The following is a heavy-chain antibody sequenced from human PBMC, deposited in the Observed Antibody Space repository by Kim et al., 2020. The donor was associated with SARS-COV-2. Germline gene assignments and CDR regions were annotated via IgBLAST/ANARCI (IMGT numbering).Heavy chain of an antibody. V-gene: IGHV4-34*01. J-gene: IGHJ4*02. Sequence: SETLSLTCAVYGGSFSGYYWSWIRQPPGKGLEWIGEINHSGSTNYNPSLKSRVTISVDTSKNQFSLKLSSVTAADTAVYYCAVEMVAGTLWDVDYWGQGTLVTVSS. CDR2: INHSGST. CDR3: AVEMVAGTLWDVDY. D-gene: IGHD6-19*01. CDR1: GGSFSGYY.